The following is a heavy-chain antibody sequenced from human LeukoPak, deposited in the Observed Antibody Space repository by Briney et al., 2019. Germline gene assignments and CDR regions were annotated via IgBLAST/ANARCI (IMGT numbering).Heavy chain of an antibody. CDR2: IYYSESA. D-gene: IGHD3-9*01. J-gene: IGHJ4*02. Sequence: SENLSLTCTVSGDSVSCYYWSWLPPPPGKRLEWIGCIYYSESATYNPSLKSRVTISLDTSKNQFFLKLSSVTAADTAVYYCARKRSFDLWGQGTLVTVSS. CDR1: GDSVSCYY. V-gene: IGHV4-59*02. CDR3: ARKRSFDL.